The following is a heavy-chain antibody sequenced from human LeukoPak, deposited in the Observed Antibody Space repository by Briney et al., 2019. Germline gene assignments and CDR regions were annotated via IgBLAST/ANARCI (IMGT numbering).Heavy chain of an antibody. V-gene: IGHV4-59*08. Sequence: SETLSLTCTVSGVSISSYYWSWIRQPPGKGLEWIGYIYYSGSTNYNPSLKSRVTISVDTSKNQFSLKLSSVTAADTAVYYCARSSTYYYGSGINWGQGTLVTVSS. CDR1: GVSISSYY. CDR2: IYYSGST. J-gene: IGHJ4*02. CDR3: ARSSTYYYGSGIN. D-gene: IGHD3-10*01.